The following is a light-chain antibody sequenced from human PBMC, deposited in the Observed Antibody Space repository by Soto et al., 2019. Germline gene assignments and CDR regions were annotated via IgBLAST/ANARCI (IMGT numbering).Light chain of an antibody. CDR3: QQYGSSPPWT. CDR1: QSVSSSY. J-gene: IGKJ1*01. V-gene: IGKV3-20*01. Sequence: EIVLTQSPGTLSLSPGERATLSCRASQSVSSSYLAWYQQKPGQAPRFLIYGASSRATGIPDRFSGSGSGTDFTLTISRLEPEDFAVDYRQQYGSSPPWTFGQGTKVEIK. CDR2: GAS.